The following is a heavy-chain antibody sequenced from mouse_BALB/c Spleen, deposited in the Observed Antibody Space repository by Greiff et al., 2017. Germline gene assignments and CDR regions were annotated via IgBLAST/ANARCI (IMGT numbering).Heavy chain of an antibody. J-gene: IGHJ4*01. Sequence: VKLQESGAELVRPGSSVKISCKASGYAFSSYWMNWVKQRPGQGLEWIGQIYPGDGDTNYNGKFKGKATLTADNSSSTAYMQLSSLTSEDSAVYYCARWDTTDRAMDYWGQGTSVTVSS. CDR1: GYAFSSYW. D-gene: IGHD1-1*01. CDR3: ARWDTTDRAMDY. CDR2: IYPGDGDT. V-gene: IGHV1-80*01.